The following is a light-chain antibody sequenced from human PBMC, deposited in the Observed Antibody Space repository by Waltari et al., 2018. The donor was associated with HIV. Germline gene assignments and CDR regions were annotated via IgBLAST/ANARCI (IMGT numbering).Light chain of an antibody. CDR2: DLN. CDR3: CSSAGRDIFV. Sequence: QSALTQSRPVSGSPGQSITISCTGTSKDVGAYNYVSWYQQHPGRAPKLLIYDLNRRPSGVPDRFSGSKSCNTASLSISGLQAEDEADYYCCSSAGRDIFVFGTGTKVTVL. J-gene: IGLJ1*01. CDR1: SKDVGAYNY. V-gene: IGLV2-11*01.